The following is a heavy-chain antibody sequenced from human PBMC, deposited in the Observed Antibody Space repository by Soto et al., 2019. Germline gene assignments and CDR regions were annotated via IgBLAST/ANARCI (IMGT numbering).Heavy chain of an antibody. D-gene: IGHD2-2*01. J-gene: IGHJ4*02. CDR2: ISAYNGNT. Sequence: QVQMVQSGAEVKKPGASLKVSCKASGYTFTSYDISWVRQAPGQGHEWMGWISAYNGNTNYAQKLQGRVTITTDTSTSTAYMELRSLRSDDTAVYYCARSPLVPAAKWRMTFFDYWGQGTLVTVSS. CDR1: GYTFTSYD. V-gene: IGHV1-18*01. CDR3: ARSPLVPAAKWRMTFFDY.